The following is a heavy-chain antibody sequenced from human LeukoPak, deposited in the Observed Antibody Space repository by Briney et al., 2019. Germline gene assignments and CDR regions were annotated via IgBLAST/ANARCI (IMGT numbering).Heavy chain of an antibody. CDR3: ARVAKERVGGVYYFDY. J-gene: IGHJ4*02. CDR1: GCTFSDYD. V-gene: IGHV3-13*04. Sequence: GGSLRLSCAASGCTFSDYDMHWVRQATGKGLEWVSAIGTAGDTYYTCSVKGRFIISREKAKNSLYLQMNSLRAGDTAVYYCARVAKERVGGVYYFDYWGQGTLVTVSS. CDR2: IGTAGDT. D-gene: IGHD1-1*01.